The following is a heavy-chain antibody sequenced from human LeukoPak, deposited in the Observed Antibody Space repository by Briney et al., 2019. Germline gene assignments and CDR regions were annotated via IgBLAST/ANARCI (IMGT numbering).Heavy chain of an antibody. V-gene: IGHV3-49*03. D-gene: IGHD5-24*01. CDR3: TSRPRDGYKFDY. Sequence: GGSLRLSCTASGFTFGDYAMSWFRQAPGKGLEWVGFIRSKAYGGTTEYAASVKGRFTISRDDSKSIAYLQMNSLKTEDTAVYYYTSRPRDGYKFDYWGQGTLVTVSS. CDR2: IRSKAYGGTT. J-gene: IGHJ4*02. CDR1: GFTFGDYA.